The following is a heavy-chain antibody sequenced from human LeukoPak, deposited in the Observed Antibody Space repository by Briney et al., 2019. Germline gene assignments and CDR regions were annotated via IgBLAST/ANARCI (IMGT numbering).Heavy chain of an antibody. D-gene: IGHD2-15*01. J-gene: IGHJ6*02. V-gene: IGHV3-30*03. Sequence: GGSLRLSCAASGFTFSSYGMHWVRQAPGKGLDWVAVISYDGSNKYYADSVKGRFTISRDNSKNTLYLQMNSLRAENTAVYYCARGSRYCNGGSCYVDYGMDVWGQGTTVTVSS. CDR2: ISYDGSNK. CDR3: ARGSRYCNGGSCYVDYGMDV. CDR1: GFTFSSYG.